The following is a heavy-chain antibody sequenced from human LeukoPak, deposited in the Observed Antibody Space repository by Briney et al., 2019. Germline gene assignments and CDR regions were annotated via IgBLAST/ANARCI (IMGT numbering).Heavy chain of an antibody. J-gene: IGHJ3*02. CDR1: GGSISSSNW. D-gene: IGHD3-22*01. Sequence: SGTLSLTCAVSGGSISSSNWWSWVRQPPGKGLEWIGEIYHSGSTNHNPSLKSRVTISVDKSKNQFSLKLRSVTAADTAVYYCARDLRTYYYDSSGYNAFDIWGQGTMVTVSS. CDR2: IYHSGST. V-gene: IGHV4-4*02. CDR3: ARDLRTYYYDSSGYNAFDI.